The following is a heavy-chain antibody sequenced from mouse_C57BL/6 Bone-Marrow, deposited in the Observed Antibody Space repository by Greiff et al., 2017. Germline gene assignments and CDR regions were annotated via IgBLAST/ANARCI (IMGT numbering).Heavy chain of an antibody. CDR3: ERCGSSRDIDV. D-gene: IGHD3-1*01. Sequence: QVQLQQSGAELARPGASVKLSCTASGYTFTSYGIRWVKQRTGQGLEWIGEIYPRRGNTYYTEKFKGKATLTADKSSSSAYMELRSLTSEDAAVYLCERCGSSRDIDVWGKGTTVTVSS. J-gene: IGHJ1*03. CDR2: IYPRRGNT. V-gene: IGHV1-81*01. CDR1: GYTFTSYG.